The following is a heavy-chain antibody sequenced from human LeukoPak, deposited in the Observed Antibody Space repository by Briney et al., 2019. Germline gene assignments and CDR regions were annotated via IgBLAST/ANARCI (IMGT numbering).Heavy chain of an antibody. V-gene: IGHV1-2*06. CDR1: GYTFTGYY. CDR3: ARKPLYGYFDY. CDR2: INPNSGGT. Sequence: ASVTVSCTASGYTFTGYYMHWVRQAPGQGLEWMGRINPNSGGTNYAQKFQGRVTMTRDTSISTAYMELSRLRSDDTAVYYCARKPLYGYFDYWGQGTLVTVSS. J-gene: IGHJ4*02. D-gene: IGHD2-8*02.